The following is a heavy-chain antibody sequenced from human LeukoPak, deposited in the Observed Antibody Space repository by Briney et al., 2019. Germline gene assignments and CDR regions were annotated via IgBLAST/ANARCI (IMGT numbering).Heavy chain of an antibody. D-gene: IGHD6-19*01. CDR1: GYTFTGYY. CDR2: FDPEDGET. V-gene: IGHV1-24*01. J-gene: IGHJ6*02. Sequence: ASVKVSCKASGYTFTGYYMHWVRQAPGKGLEWMGGFDPEDGETIYAQKFQGRVTMTEDTSTDTAYMELSSLRSEDTAVYYCATDGIAVAGSIRYYYFGMDVWGQGTTVTVSS. CDR3: ATDGIAVAGSIRYYYFGMDV.